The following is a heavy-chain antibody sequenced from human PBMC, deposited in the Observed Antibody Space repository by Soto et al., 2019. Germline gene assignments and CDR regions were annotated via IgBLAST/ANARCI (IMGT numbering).Heavy chain of an antibody. CDR1: GFTVSSNY. D-gene: IGHD5-18*01. CDR2: IYSGGST. V-gene: IGHV3-66*01. J-gene: IGHJ6*02. Sequence: GGSLRLSCAASGFTVSSNYMSWVRQAPGKGLEWVSVIYSGGSTYYADSVKGRFTISRDNSKNTLYLQMNSLRAEDTAVYYCARDSGYSYGPYYYGMDVWGQGTTVTVSS. CDR3: ARDSGYSYGPYYYGMDV.